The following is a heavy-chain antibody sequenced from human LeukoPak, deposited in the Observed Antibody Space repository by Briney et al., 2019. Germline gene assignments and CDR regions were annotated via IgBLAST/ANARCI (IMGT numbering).Heavy chain of an antibody. CDR3: ARLERQRSIG. J-gene: IGHJ4*02. D-gene: IGHD6-6*01. V-gene: IGHV4-38-2*02. CDR2: IYHSGST. CDR1: GYSISSGYY. Sequence: SETLSLTCTVSGYSISSGYYWGWVRQPPGKGLEWIGSIYHSGSTYYNPSLKSRVTISVDTSKNQFSLKLSSVTAADTAVYYCARLERQRSIGWGQGTLVTVSS.